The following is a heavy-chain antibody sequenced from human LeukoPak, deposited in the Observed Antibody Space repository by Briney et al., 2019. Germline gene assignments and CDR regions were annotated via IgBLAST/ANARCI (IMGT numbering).Heavy chain of an antibody. Sequence: GGSLRLSCVVSGFTVSTNYMTWVRQAPGKGLEWVSVIHSGGTTYYADSVKGRFTISRDNSKNSLYLEMSSLRAEDTAVYFCARNGYNSGWYRHWGQGTLVTVSS. CDR2: IHSGGTT. CDR3: ARNGYNSGWYRH. CDR1: GFTVSTNY. D-gene: IGHD6-19*01. V-gene: IGHV3-66*01. J-gene: IGHJ4*02.